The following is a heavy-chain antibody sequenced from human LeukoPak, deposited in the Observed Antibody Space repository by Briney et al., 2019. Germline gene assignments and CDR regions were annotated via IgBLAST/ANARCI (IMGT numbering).Heavy chain of an antibody. CDR2: IYYSGST. CDR1: GGSISSYY. D-gene: IGHD6-13*01. V-gene: IGHV4-59*01. Sequence: SETLSLTCTVSGGSISSYYWRWIRQPPGKGLEWIGYIYYSGSTNYNPSLKSRVTISVDTSKNQFSLKLSSVTAADTAVYYCARWPKSPAAGRNFDYWGQGTLVTVSS. CDR3: ARWPKSPAAGRNFDY. J-gene: IGHJ4*02.